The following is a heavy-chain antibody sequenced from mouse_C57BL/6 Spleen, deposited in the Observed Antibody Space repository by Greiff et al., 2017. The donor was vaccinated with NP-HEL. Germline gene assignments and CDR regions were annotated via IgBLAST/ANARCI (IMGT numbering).Heavy chain of an antibody. Sequence: EVKLMESGGGLVKPGGSLKLSCAASGFTFSDYGMHWVRQAPEKGLEWVAYISSGSSTIYYADTVKGRFTISRDNAKNTLFLQMTSLRSEDTAMYYCARGSLWYFDVWGTGTTVTVSS. CDR2: ISSGSSTI. CDR1: GFTFSDYG. V-gene: IGHV5-17*01. J-gene: IGHJ1*03. CDR3: ARGSLWYFDV. D-gene: IGHD3-1*01.